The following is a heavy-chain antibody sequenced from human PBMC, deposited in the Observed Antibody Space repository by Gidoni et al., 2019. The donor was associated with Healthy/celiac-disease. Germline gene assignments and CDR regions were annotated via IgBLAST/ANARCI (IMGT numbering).Heavy chain of an antibody. CDR1: GFTFSSYS. J-gene: IGHJ4*02. Sequence: EVQLVESGGGLVKPGGSLRLSCAASGFTFSSYSMNWVRQAPGKGLEWVSSISSSSSYIYYADSVKGRFTISRDNAKNSLYLQMNSLRAEDTAVYYCARDAHYYDSSGFSYYFDYWGQGTLVTVSS. CDR2: ISSSSSYI. CDR3: ARDAHYYDSSGFSYYFDY. V-gene: IGHV3-21*01. D-gene: IGHD3-22*01.